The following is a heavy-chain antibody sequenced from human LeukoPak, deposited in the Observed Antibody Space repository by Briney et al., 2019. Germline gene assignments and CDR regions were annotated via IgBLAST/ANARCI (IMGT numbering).Heavy chain of an antibody. Sequence: PGGSLRLSCAASGFTFSSYGMHWVRQAPGKGLEWVAGMSFDGSKYYGDSVKGRFTISRDDSKNTVHLQMDSLRPEDTAVYYCAREGHSSGYCGVFDIWGQGTTVSVSS. CDR1: GFTFSSYG. J-gene: IGHJ3*02. CDR3: AREGHSSGYCGVFDI. CDR2: MSFDGSK. D-gene: IGHD3-22*01. V-gene: IGHV3-30*03.